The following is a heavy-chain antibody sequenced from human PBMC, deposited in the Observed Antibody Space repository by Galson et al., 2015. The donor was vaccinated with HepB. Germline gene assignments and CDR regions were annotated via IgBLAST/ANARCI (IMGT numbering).Heavy chain of an antibody. D-gene: IGHD4-11*01. CDR2: IYTSGST. J-gene: IGHJ6*02. Sequence: TLSLTCTVSGGSISSGSYYWSWIRQPAGKGLEWIGRIYTSGSTNYNPSLKSRVTISVDTSKNQFSLKLSSVTAADTAVYYCARDPRTRLLQSPYYYYGMDVWGQGTTVTVSS. CDR3: ARDPRTRLLQSPYYYYGMDV. CDR1: GGSISSGSYY. V-gene: IGHV4-61*02.